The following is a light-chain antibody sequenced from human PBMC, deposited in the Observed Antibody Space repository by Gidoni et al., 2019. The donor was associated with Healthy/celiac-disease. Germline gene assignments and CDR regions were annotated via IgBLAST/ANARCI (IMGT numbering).Light chain of an antibody. Sequence: DIQMTQSPSSLSASVEDRVTITCRASQSISSYLNWYQQKPGKAPKLLIYAASSLQSGVPSRFSGSGSGTDFTLTISSLQPEDFATYYCQQSYSTSTWTFGQGTKVEIK. CDR2: AAS. CDR1: QSISSY. V-gene: IGKV1-39*01. CDR3: QQSYSTSTWT. J-gene: IGKJ1*01.